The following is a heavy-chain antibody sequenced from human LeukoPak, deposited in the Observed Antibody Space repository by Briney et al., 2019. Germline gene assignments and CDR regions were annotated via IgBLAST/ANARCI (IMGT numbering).Heavy chain of an antibody. Sequence: GGSLRLTCAASGFTFSSYEMNWVRQAPGKGLEWVSYISSSGSTIYYADSVKGRFTISRDNAKNSLYLQMNSLRAEDTAVYYCARSIVGATDYWGQETLVTVSS. V-gene: IGHV3-48*03. CDR2: ISSSGSTI. D-gene: IGHD1-26*01. J-gene: IGHJ4*02. CDR1: GFTFSSYE. CDR3: ARSIVGATDY.